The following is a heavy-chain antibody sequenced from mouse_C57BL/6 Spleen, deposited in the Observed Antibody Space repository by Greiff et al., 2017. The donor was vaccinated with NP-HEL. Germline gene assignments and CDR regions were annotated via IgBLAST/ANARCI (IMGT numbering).Heavy chain of an antibody. CDR2: ISNGGGST. CDR1: GFTFSDYY. D-gene: IGHD2-4*01. V-gene: IGHV5-12*01. CDR3: ARHDDSLFAY. Sequence: EVKLVESGGGLVQPGGSLKLSCAASGFTFSDYYMYWVRQTPEKRLEWVAYISNGGGSTYYPDTVKGRFTISRDNAKNTLYLQMSRLKSEDTAMYYCARHDDSLFAYWGQGTLVTVSA. J-gene: IGHJ3*01.